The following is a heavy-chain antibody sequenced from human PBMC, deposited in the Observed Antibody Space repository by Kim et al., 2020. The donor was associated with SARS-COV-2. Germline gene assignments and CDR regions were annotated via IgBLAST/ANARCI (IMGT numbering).Heavy chain of an antibody. Sequence: GGSLRLSCAASGFTVSSNYMSWVRQAPGKGLEWVSVIYSGGSTYYADSVKGRFTISRDNSKNTLYLQMNSLRAEDTAVYYCASNGNTWQYYYDSSGYYNDAFDIWGQGTMVTVSS. J-gene: IGHJ3*02. CDR2: IYSGGST. V-gene: IGHV3-66*01. CDR3: ASNGNTWQYYYDSSGYYNDAFDI. CDR1: GFTVSSNY. D-gene: IGHD3-22*01.